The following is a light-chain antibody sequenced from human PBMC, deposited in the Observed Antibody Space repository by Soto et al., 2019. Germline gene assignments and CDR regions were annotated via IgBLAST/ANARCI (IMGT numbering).Light chain of an antibody. CDR1: QDIRKD. Sequence: DTQMTQSPSSLSASVGDRVTITCRASQDIRKDLGWYQQKPGKAPKRLIYAASSLQSGVPSRFSGSGSGTEFTLTIRGLQPEDVATYYCLHHNSYPLTFGPGTKVDIK. V-gene: IGKV1-17*01. CDR2: AAS. J-gene: IGKJ3*01. CDR3: LHHNSYPLT.